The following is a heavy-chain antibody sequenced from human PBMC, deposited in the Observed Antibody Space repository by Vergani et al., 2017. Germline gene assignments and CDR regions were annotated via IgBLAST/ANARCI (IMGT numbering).Heavy chain of an antibody. J-gene: IGHJ4*02. D-gene: IGHD3-9*01. V-gene: IGHV4-38-2*01. Sequence: QVQLQESGPGLVKPSETLSLTCAVSGFSIDNGYYWDWIRQPPGKGLVWIGSIYRTGRTHFNPSLKSRVTISVDTSNNHFSLRLNSLTAADTAVYYCARRSGIVYDIFSGTKYFFDFWGQGPLVTVSS. CDR3: ARRSGIVYDIFSGTKYFFDF. CDR2: IYRTGRT. CDR1: GFSIDNGYY.